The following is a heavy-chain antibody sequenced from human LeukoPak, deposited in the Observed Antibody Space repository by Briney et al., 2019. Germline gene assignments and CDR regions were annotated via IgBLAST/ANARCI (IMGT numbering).Heavy chain of an antibody. J-gene: IGHJ4*02. Sequence: PGGSLRLSCAASGFTFSSYATTWVRQAPGKGLEWVSTISESGARTNYADSAKGRFTISRDNSMNTLYLQMNSLRADDTAVYYCASDYFLDYWGQGTLVTVSS. CDR3: ASDYFLDY. V-gene: IGHV3-23*01. CDR2: ISESGART. D-gene: IGHD6-25*01. CDR1: GFTFSSYA.